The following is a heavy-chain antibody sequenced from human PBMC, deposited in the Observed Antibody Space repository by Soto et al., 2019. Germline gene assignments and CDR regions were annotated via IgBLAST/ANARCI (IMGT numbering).Heavy chain of an antibody. CDR2: ISYDGSNK. J-gene: IGHJ3*02. CDR3: ARDSGSSYAFDI. V-gene: IGHV3-30*03. Sequence: AGVPLRLSCAAAGFTFSSYSMNWISKAPGKGLEWVAVISYDGSNKYYADSVKGRFTISRDNSKNTLYLQMNSLRAEDTAVYYCARDSGSSYAFDIWGQGTMVTVSS. CDR1: GFTFSSYS. D-gene: IGHD6-6*01.